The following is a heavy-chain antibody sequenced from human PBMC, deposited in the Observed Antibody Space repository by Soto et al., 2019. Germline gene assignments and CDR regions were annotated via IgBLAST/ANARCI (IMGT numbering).Heavy chain of an antibody. CDR2: ITYDAEYQ. Sequence: QVHLVESGGRVVQPGGSLRLSCEASGFNFRDYNMFWVRQAPGKGLEWVALITYDAEYQYYGDSVKGRFTISRDNSKRTLSLQLAGLRADDPAVDYCAKARRYYYDIATPYGLDVWGQGTTVSGSS. J-gene: IGHJ6*02. CDR3: AKARRYYYDIATPYGLDV. D-gene: IGHD3-22*01. V-gene: IGHV3-30*18. CDR1: GFNFRDYN.